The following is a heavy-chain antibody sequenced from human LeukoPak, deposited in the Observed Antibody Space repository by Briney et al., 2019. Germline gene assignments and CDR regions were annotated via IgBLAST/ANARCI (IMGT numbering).Heavy chain of an antibody. D-gene: IGHD3-16*01. CDR3: AEGGDWFDP. J-gene: IGHJ5*02. CDR1: EYTFTGYY. CDR2: INPNSGGT. V-gene: IGHV1-2*02. Sequence: ASVKVSCKASEYTFTGYYMHWVRQAPGQGLEWMGWINPNSGGTSYAQKFQGRVTMTRDMSISTAYMELSRLRSDDTAVYYCAEGGDWFDPWGQGTLVTVSS.